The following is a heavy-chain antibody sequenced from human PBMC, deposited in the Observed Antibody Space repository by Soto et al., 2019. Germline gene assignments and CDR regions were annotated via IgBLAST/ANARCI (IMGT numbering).Heavy chain of an antibody. D-gene: IGHD3-10*01. CDR2: IYHSGST. CDR1: GGSFSCYY. CDR3: ARVNGSVPYNWFDP. V-gene: IGHV4-30-2*01. Sequence: SETLSLTCAVYGGSFSCYYLSWIRQPPGKGLEWIGYIYHSGSTYYNPSPKSRVTISVDRSKYQFSLKLSSVTAEDTAVYYCARVNGSVPYNWFDPWGQGTPVTVSS. J-gene: IGHJ5*02.